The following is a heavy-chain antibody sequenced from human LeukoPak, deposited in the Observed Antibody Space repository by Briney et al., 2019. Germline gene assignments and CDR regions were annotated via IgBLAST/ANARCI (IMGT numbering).Heavy chain of an antibody. V-gene: IGHV3-21*01. Sequence: GGSLRLSCEASGFTFSSYSMNWVRQAPGKGLEWVSSISSSSIYIYYTDSVKGRFTISRDNAGSSLYLQMNSLRAEDTAVYYCARETNTSDSSGYIRADVRRDDYWGQGTLVTVSS. CDR1: GFTFSSYS. CDR3: ARETNTSDSSGYIRADVRRDDY. J-gene: IGHJ4*02. CDR2: ISSSSIYI. D-gene: IGHD3-22*01.